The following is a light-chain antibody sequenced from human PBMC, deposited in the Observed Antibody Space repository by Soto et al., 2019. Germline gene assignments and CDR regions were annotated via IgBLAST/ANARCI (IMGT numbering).Light chain of an antibody. V-gene: IGKV3-20*01. CDR3: QQYGSSGT. J-gene: IGKJ1*01. CDR2: GAS. CDR1: QSVSNNY. Sequence: EIVLPQSPGTLSLSPGERATLSCRASQSVSNNYLAWYQQKPGQAPRLLIYGASNRATGIPDRFSGSGSGTDFTLTISRLEPKDFAVYYCQQYGSSGTFGQGTKVDI.